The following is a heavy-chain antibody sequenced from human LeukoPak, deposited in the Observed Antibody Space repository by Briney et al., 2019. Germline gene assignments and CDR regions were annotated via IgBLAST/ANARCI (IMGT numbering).Heavy chain of an antibody. CDR2: ISYDGSNK. CDR3: AGDFWLLWFGEISFSFDY. Sequence: GGSLRLSCAASGFTFSSYAMHWVRQAPGKGLEWVAVISYDGSNKYYADSVKGRFTISRDNSKNTLYLQMNSLRAEDTAVYYCAGDFWLLWFGEISFSFDYWGQGTLVTVSS. CDR1: GFTFSSYA. D-gene: IGHD3-10*01. V-gene: IGHV3-30-3*01. J-gene: IGHJ4*02.